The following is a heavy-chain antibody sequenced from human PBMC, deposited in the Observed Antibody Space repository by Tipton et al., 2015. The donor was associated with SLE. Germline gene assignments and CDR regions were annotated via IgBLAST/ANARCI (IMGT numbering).Heavy chain of an antibody. Sequence: TLSLTCAVYGGSFSGYYWSWIRQPPGKGLEWIGEINHSGSTNYNPSLKSRVTISVDTSKNQFSLKLSSVTAADTAVYYCARTQYTFGGVIAPFDYWGQGPLVTVSS. D-gene: IGHD3-16*02. CDR3: ARTQYTFGGVIAPFDY. V-gene: IGHV4-34*01. J-gene: IGHJ4*02. CDR2: INHSGST. CDR1: GGSFSGYY.